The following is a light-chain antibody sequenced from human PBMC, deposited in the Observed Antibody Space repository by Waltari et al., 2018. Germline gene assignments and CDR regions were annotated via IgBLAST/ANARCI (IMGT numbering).Light chain of an antibody. V-gene: IGLV1-44*01. CDR1: SANIGRNP. CDR2: TNS. Sequence: QSVLTQPPSASGTPGQRVPISCSGSSANIGRNPVNWYQQLPGTAPNLLINTNSQRPSGVPDRFSGSKSGTSASLAISGLLSDDEAEYYCAAWDDSLSGYVFGTGTNVSVL. J-gene: IGLJ1*01. CDR3: AAWDDSLSGYV.